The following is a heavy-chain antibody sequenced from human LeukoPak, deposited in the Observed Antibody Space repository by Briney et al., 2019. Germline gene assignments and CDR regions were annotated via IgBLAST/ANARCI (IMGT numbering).Heavy chain of an antibody. CDR2: ICYSGST. J-gene: IGHJ4*02. CDR1: GGSISSSSYY. D-gene: IGHD3-22*01. CDR3: ARITMIVEYYFDY. V-gene: IGHV4-39*07. Sequence: SETLSLTCTVSGGSISSSSYYWGWIRQPPGKGLEWIGSICYSGSTYYNPSLKSRVTISVDTSKNQFSLKLSSVTAADTAVYYCARITMIVEYYFDYWGQGTLVTVSS.